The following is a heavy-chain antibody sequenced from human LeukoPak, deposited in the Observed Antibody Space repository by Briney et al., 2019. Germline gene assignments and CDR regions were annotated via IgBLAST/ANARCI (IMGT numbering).Heavy chain of an antibody. CDR3: ARVRVGSSPAFDI. V-gene: IGHV1-8*03. CDR2: MNPNSGNT. J-gene: IGHJ3*02. CDR1: GYTFTSYD. Sequence: ASVKVSFKASGYTFTSYDINWVRQATGQGLEWMGWMNPNSGNTDYAQKFQGRFTITRNTSISTAYMELSSLRSEDTAVYYCARVRVGSSPAFDIWGQGTMVTVSS. D-gene: IGHD1-26*01.